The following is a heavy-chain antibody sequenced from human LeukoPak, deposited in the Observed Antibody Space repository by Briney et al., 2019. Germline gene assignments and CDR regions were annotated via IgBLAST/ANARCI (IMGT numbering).Heavy chain of an antibody. Sequence: GSSVTVSCTASGGTFSSYAISWVRQAPGQGLEWMGGIIPIFGTANYAQKFQGRVTITADESTSTAYMELSSLRSEDTAVYYCARRVWAGGGPQANWGQGTLVTVSS. V-gene: IGHV1-69*01. CDR2: IIPIFGTA. CDR1: GGTFSSYA. CDR3: ARRVWAGGGPQAN. D-gene: IGHD3-16*01. J-gene: IGHJ4*02.